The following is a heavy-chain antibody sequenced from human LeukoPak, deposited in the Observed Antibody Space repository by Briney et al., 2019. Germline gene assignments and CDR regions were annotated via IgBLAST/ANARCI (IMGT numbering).Heavy chain of an antibody. Sequence: SETLSLTCTVSGGSISTYYWSWIRQPPGKGLEWIGYIYYSGSINYNPSLKSRVTISIDTSENQFSLKLMSVTAADTAVYYCVRSAPTLGYCSSSSCSYWSFDLWGRGTLVTVSS. D-gene: IGHD2-2*01. CDR2: IYYSGSI. CDR3: VRSAPTLGYCSSSSCSYWSFDL. J-gene: IGHJ2*01. CDR1: GGSISTYY. V-gene: IGHV4-59*12.